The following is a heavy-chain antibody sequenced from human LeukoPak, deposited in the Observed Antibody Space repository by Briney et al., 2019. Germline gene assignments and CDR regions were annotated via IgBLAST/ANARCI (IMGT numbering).Heavy chain of an antibody. Sequence: GGSLRLSCAVSGFTFSSYAMHWVRQAPGKGLEWVAVISYDGSNKYYADSVKGRFTISRDNSKNTLYLQMNSLRAEDKAVYYCARVFSNPPPAAISYWGQGTLVTVSS. CDR2: ISYDGSNK. V-gene: IGHV3-30-3*01. CDR3: ARVFSNPPPAAISY. D-gene: IGHD2-2*01. J-gene: IGHJ4*02. CDR1: GFTFSSYA.